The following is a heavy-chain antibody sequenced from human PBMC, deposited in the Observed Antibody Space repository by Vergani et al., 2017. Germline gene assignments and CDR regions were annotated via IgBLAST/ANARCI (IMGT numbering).Heavy chain of an antibody. Sequence: EVLLVESGGGLVQPGGSLRLSCAASGFTFSSYAMHWVRQAPGKGLEYVSAISSNGGSTYYANSVKGRFTISRDNSKNTLYLQMGSLRAEDMAVYYCAGESLVYDSSGYIGYGMDVWGQGTTVTVSS. V-gene: IGHV3-64*01. CDR2: ISSNGGST. CDR3: AGESLVYDSSGYIGYGMDV. CDR1: GFTFSSYA. J-gene: IGHJ6*02. D-gene: IGHD3-22*01.